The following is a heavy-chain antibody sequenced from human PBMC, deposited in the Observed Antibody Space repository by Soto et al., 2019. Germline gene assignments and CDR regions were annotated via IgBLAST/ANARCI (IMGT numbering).Heavy chain of an antibody. J-gene: IGHJ4*02. CDR3: AGADAAMAVFEY. D-gene: IGHD2-2*01. V-gene: IGHV4-59*01. CDR2: IYYSGST. Sequence: NWIIKTTGKGLEWIGYIYYSGSTNYNPSLKSRVTISVDTSKNQFSLKLSSVTAADTALYFGAGADAAMAVFEYLRQGTLVPGS.